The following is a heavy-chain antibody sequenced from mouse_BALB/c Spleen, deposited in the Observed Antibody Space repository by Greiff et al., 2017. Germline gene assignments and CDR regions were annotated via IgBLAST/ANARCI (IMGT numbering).Heavy chain of an antibody. CDR3: ARELRSWDY. Sequence: VKLQQSGAELAKPGASVKMSCKASGYTFTSYWMHWVKQRPGQGLEWIGYINPSTGYTEYNQKFKDKATLTADKSSSTAYMQLSSLTSEDSAVYYCARELRSWDYWGQGTSVTVSS. CDR2: INPSTGYT. CDR1: GYTFTSYW. V-gene: IGHV1-7*01. J-gene: IGHJ4*01.